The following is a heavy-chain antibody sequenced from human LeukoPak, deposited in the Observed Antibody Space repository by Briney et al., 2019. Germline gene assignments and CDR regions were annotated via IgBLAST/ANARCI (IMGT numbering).Heavy chain of an antibody. D-gene: IGHD2-15*01. J-gene: IGHJ6*04. CDR3: ARAAYCSGGSCYYNYYGMDV. CDR1: GGSFSGYY. V-gene: IGHV4-34*01. Sequence: PSETLSLTCAVYGGSFSGYYWSWIRQPPGKGLEWIGEINHSGSTNYNPSLKSRVTISVDTSKNQFSLKLSSVTAADTAVYYCARAAYCSGGSCYYNYYGMDVWGNGTTVTVSS. CDR2: INHSGST.